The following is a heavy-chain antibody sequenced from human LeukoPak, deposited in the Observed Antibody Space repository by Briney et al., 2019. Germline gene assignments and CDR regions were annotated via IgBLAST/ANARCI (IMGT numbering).Heavy chain of an antibody. CDR1: GFTFSDYS. D-gene: IGHD2-15*01. V-gene: IGHV3-48*01. Sequence: GGSLRLSCAASGFTFSDYSMNWVRQAPGKGLEWLAYISRSSNHIFYADSVRGRLTISRDDAKNSLYLQMNSLRAEDTAVYYCSRGGNEFDFWGQGTLVTVSS. CDR3: SRGGNEFDF. J-gene: IGHJ4*02. CDR2: ISRSSNHI.